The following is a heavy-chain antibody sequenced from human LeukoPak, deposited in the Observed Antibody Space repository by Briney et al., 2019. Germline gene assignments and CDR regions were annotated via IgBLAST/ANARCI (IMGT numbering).Heavy chain of an antibody. CDR3: AREGDIVVVVAATGRGGTYYFDY. D-gene: IGHD2-15*01. V-gene: IGHV3-30*04. CDR1: GFTFSSYA. Sequence: GGSLRLSCAASGFTFSSYAMSWVRQAPGKGLEWVAVISYDGSNKYYADSVKGRFTISRDNSKNTLYLQMNSLRAEDTAVYYCAREGDIVVVVAATGRGGTYYFDYWGQGTLVTISS. J-gene: IGHJ4*02. CDR2: ISYDGSNK.